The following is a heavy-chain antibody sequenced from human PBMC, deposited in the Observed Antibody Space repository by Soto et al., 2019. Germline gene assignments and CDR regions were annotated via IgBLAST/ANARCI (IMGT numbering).Heavy chain of an antibody. CDR1: GYAFSSYA. D-gene: IGHD5-12*01. CDR2: INIGSGNT. CDR3: ASGYDLHYVDY. V-gene: IGHV1-3*04. Sequence: ASVKVSCKASGYAFSSYAMHWVRQAPGQRLEWMGWINIGSGNTEYSQNFQDRITITRDTSASTVYMELSSLRSEDTAVYYCASGYDLHYVDYWGQGTLVTVSS. J-gene: IGHJ4*02.